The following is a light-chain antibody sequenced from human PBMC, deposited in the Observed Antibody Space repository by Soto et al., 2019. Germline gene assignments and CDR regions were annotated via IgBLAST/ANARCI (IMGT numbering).Light chain of an antibody. CDR1: QSVSSN. V-gene: IGKV3-15*01. J-gene: IGKJ5*01. CDR2: GAS. Sequence: EIMMTQSPSTLSVSPGERVTISCRASQSVSSNLAWYQQKPGQAPRLLIYGASTRAIGIPARFSGSGSGTEFTLTISSLQSEDFAAYYCQQYNNWPSTFGQGTRLEIK. CDR3: QQYNNWPST.